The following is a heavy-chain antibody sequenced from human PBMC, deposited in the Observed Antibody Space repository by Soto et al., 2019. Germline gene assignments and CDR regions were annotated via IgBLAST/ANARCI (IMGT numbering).Heavy chain of an antibody. V-gene: IGHV4-39*01. CDR3: ARQKVDTAMVSAFDI. J-gene: IGHJ3*02. Sequence: QLQLQESGPGLVKPSETLSLTCTVSGGSISSSSYYWGWIRQPPGKGLEWIGSIYYSGSTYYNPSLQSRVTISVDTSKNQFSLKLSSVTAADTAVYYCARQKVDTAMVSAFDIWGQGTMVTVSS. CDR1: GGSISSSSYY. CDR2: IYYSGST. D-gene: IGHD5-18*01.